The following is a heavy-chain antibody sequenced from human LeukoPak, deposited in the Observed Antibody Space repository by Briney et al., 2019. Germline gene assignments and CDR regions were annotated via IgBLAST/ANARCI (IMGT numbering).Heavy chain of an antibody. CDR2: IYYSGST. J-gene: IGHJ4*02. D-gene: IGHD3-10*01. CDR1: GVSISSYY. V-gene: IGHV4-59*08. Sequence: NPSETLSLTCTVSGVSISSYYWSWIRQPPGKGLEWIGYIYYSGSTNYNPSLKSRVTISVDTSKNQFSLKLSSVTAADTAVYYCARHTMVRGVDYWGQGTLVTVSS. CDR3: ARHTMVRGVDY.